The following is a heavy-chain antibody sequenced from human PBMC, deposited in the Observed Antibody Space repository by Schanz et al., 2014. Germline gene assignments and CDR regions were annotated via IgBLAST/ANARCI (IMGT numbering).Heavy chain of an antibody. CDR2: LSGDGGTT. CDR3: ARDYESDLSSPRHDAFDV. J-gene: IGHJ3*01. CDR1: GFSFSSYT. D-gene: IGHD3-22*01. Sequence: EAQLLESGGGLVQPGGSLRLSCAASGFSFSSYTMSWVRQAPGKGLQWVSSLSGDGGTTHYADSVKGRFTISRDNYKNTLFLQINSVGAEDTAVYFCARDYESDLSSPRHDAFDVWGQGTVVTVSS. V-gene: IGHV3-23*01.